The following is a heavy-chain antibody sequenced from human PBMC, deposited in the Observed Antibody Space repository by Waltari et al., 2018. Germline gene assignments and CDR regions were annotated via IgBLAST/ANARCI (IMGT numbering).Heavy chain of an antibody. Sequence: QVQLVQSGAEVKKPGASVKVYCKASGYTFTSYYMHWVRKVPGQGLEWMGIINPSGGSTSYAQKFQGRVTMTRDTSTSTVYMELSSLRSEDTAVYYCAREMHDILTGYYRFDYWGQGTLVTVSS. CDR3: AREMHDILTGYYRFDY. J-gene: IGHJ4*02. CDR2: INPSGGST. D-gene: IGHD3-9*01. V-gene: IGHV1-46*01. CDR1: GYTFTSYY.